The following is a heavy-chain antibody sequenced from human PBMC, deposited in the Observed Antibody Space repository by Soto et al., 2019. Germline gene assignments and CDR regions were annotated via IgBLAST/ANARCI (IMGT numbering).Heavy chain of an antibody. CDR1: GFTFDDYG. CDR3: AKDYDRYCSSTACYGHLDH. V-gene: IGHV3-9*01. D-gene: IGHD2-2*01. CDR2: ITWNSGGI. Sequence: EVQLVESGGGLVQPGKSLRLSCAASGFTFDDYGMHWVRQAPGKGLEWVSGITWNSGGIGYADSVKGRFTISRDNAKNSLYLQMNSLRVEDTALYYCAKDYDRYCSSTACYGHLDHWGQGSLVTVSS. J-gene: IGHJ4*02.